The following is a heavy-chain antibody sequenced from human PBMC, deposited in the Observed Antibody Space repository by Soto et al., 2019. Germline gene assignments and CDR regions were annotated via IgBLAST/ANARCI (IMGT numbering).Heavy chain of an antibody. CDR1: GGSFSGYY. V-gene: IGHV4-34*01. J-gene: IGHJ6*02. CDR3: ARGRTAASYYYYYGMDV. D-gene: IGHD6-25*01. CDR2: INHSGST. Sequence: SETLSLTCAVYGGSFSGYYWNWIRQPPGKGLEWIGEINHSGSTNYNPSLKSRVTISVDTSKNQFSLKLSSVTAADTAVYYCARGRTAASYYYYYGMDVWGQGTTVTVSS.